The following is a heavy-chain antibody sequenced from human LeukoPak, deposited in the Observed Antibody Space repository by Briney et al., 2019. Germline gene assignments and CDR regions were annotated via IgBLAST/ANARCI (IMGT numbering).Heavy chain of an antibody. J-gene: IGHJ4*02. CDR2: IKSKSDGGTT. CDR1: GFTFSNAW. Sequence: GGSLRLSCAASGFTFSNAWMTWVRQAPGKGLEWVGRIKSKSDGGTTDNAAPVKGRFTISKDDSKNTLYLQMNSLKTEDTGIYYCTTGTLTSDYWGQGTLVTVSS. D-gene: IGHD4-17*01. CDR3: TTGTLTSDY. V-gene: IGHV3-15*01.